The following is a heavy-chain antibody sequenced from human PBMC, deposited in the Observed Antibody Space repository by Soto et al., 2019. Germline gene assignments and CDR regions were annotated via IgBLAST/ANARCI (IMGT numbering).Heavy chain of an antibody. CDR2: ISGSGGST. CDR1: GFTFSSYA. CDR3: AKSFEREYSSSKSLLSIDY. V-gene: IGHV3-23*01. Sequence: GGSLRLSCAASGFTFSSYAMSWVRQAPGKGLEWVSAISGSGGSTYYADSVKGRFTISRDNSKNTLYLQMNSLRAEDTAVYYCAKSFEREYSSSKSLLSIDYWGQGTLVTVSS. D-gene: IGHD6-6*01. J-gene: IGHJ4*02.